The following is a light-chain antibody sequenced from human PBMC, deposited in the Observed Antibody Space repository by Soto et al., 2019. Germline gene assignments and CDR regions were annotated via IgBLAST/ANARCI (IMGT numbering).Light chain of an antibody. CDR2: GAS. CDR3: QQYGSSSIT. Sequence: EIVMTQSPATLSVSPRARATLSCRASESVTSSLAWYQQKPGQAPRLLIYGASSRAAGIPDRFSGSGSGTDFTLTISRLEPEDFAVYYCQQYGSSSITFGQGTRLEIK. CDR1: ESVTSS. J-gene: IGKJ5*01. V-gene: IGKV3-20*01.